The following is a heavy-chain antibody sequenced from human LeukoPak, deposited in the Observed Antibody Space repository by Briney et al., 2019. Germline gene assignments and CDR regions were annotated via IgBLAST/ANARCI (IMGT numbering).Heavy chain of an antibody. CDR3: AELGITMIGGV. V-gene: IGHV3-48*03. J-gene: IGHJ6*04. Sequence: GGPLRLSCAASGFTFSDYEMNWVRQAPGKGLEWILHISTSGSIIHYADSVKGRFTISRDNAKNSLYLQMNSLRAEDTAVYYCAELGITMIGGVWGKGTTVTISS. CDR2: ISTSGSII. CDR1: GFTFSDYE. D-gene: IGHD3-10*02.